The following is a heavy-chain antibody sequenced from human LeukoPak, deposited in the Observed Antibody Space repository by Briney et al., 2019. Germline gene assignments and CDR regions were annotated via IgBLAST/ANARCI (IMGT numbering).Heavy chain of an antibody. J-gene: IGHJ6*02. Sequence: GGSPRLSCAASGFTFSSCRMHWVRQTPGEGLVWVSRINRDGSTTNYADSVKGRFTISRDNAKNTLYLQMNSLRAEDAAVYYCARDEGTYGMDVWGQGTTVTVSS. CDR2: INRDGSTT. CDR1: GFTFSSCR. V-gene: IGHV3-74*01. CDR3: ARDEGTYGMDV. D-gene: IGHD1-1*01.